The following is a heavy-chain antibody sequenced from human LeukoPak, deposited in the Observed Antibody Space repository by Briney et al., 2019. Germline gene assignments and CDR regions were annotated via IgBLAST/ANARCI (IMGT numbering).Heavy chain of an antibody. V-gene: IGHV3-48*03. Sequence: GGSLRLSCAASGFTFSSYEMNWVRQAPGKGLEWVSYISSSGSTIYYADSVKGRVTISRDNAKNSLYLQMNSLRAEDTAVYYCAELGITMIRGVWGKGTTVTISS. CDR2: ISSSGSTI. CDR1: GFTFSSYE. J-gene: IGHJ6*04. CDR3: AELGITMIRGV. D-gene: IGHD3-22*01.